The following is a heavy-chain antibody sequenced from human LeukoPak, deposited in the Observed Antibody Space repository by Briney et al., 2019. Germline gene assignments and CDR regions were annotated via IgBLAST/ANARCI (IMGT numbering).Heavy chain of an antibody. Sequence: GGSLRLSCAASGFTFSTYGVYWVRQAPGKGLEWVSSNSGGSSYYADSVKGRFTISRDNAKNSLYLQMNSLRAEDTAVYYCARGITMVRGVISYYFDYWGQGTLVTVSS. CDR3: ARGITMVRGVISYYFDY. V-gene: IGHV3-21*01. J-gene: IGHJ4*02. D-gene: IGHD3-10*01. CDR2: NSGGSS. CDR1: GFTFSTYG.